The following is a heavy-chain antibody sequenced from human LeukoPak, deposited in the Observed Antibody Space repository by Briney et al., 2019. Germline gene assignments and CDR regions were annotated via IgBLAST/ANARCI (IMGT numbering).Heavy chain of an antibody. CDR1: GGSISDYY. D-gene: IGHD2-2*01. Sequence: SETLSLTCTVSGGSISDYYWSWIRQPPGKGLEWIGYISYSGSTNYNPSLKSRVTISVDTSKSQFSLKLSSVTAADTAVYYCARGGGRSLGLYCSSTSCYEGFDPWGQGTLVTVSS. CDR2: ISYSGST. CDR3: ARGGGRSLGLYCSSTSCYEGFDP. J-gene: IGHJ5*02. V-gene: IGHV4-59*01.